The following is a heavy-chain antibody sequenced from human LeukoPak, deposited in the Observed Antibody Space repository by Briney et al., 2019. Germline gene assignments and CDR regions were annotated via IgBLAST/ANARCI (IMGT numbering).Heavy chain of an antibody. J-gene: IGHJ3*02. V-gene: IGHV3-9*01. CDR2: ISWNSGSI. CDR3: AKVWTPTGDSTGYYNAFDI. Sequence: GGSLRLSCAASGFTFDDYAMHWVRQAPGKGLEWVSGISWNSGSIGYADSVKGRFTISRDNAKNSLYLQMNSLRAEDTALYYCAKVWTPTGDSTGYYNAFDIWGQGTMVTVSS. CDR1: GFTFDDYA. D-gene: IGHD3-9*01.